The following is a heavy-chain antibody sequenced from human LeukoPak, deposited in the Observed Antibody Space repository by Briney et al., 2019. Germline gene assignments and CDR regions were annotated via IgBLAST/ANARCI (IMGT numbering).Heavy chain of an antibody. V-gene: IGHV3-53*05. Sequence: GGSLXLSCAASGFIVSNTYMTWVRQAPGKGLEWVSLIYTGGKTYYADSVKGRFIISRDNSKNTLYLQMNSLRPEDTAVYYCAKDRDLASWGQGTLVTVSS. CDR1: GFIVSNTY. CDR2: IYTGGKT. CDR3: AKDRDLAS. J-gene: IGHJ5*02.